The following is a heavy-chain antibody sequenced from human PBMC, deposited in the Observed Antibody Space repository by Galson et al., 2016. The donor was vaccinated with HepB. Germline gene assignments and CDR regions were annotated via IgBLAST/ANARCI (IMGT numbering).Heavy chain of an antibody. CDR3: ASVSGPRDNWFDP. D-gene: IGHD6-19*01. CDR2: ISHSGST. J-gene: IGHJ5*02. V-gene: IGHV4-59*01. Sequence: ETLSLTCTVSGASIRTYYWSWLRQPPGRGLEWIGYISHSGSTTYNPSLKSRVTISTDPSKNQLSLKLTSVTAADTAVYYCASVSGPRDNWFDPWGQGTLVTVSS. CDR1: GASIRTYY.